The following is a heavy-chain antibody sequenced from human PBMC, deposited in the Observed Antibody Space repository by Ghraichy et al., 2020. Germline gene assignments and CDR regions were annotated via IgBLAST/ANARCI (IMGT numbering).Heavy chain of an antibody. CDR3: ARDGDSYCASSTTCYYYFFYMDV. V-gene: IGHV1-2*06. CDR2: VNPSSGVT. D-gene: IGHD2-2*01. Sequence: ASVKVSCKASGYSFTDYYIHWLRQAPGQGLEWIGRVNPSSGVTKFAQEFRGRVAMTWDTSINAAYLELSTLRSNDTAVYYCARDGDSYCASSTTCYYYFFYMDVWGKGTTVTVSS. CDR1: GYSFTDYY. J-gene: IGHJ6*03.